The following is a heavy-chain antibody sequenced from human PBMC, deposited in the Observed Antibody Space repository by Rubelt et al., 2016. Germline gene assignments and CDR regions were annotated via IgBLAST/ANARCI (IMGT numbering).Heavy chain of an antibody. CDR1: GGSIRSYY. Sequence: QVQLQESGPGLVKPSETLSLTCTVSGGSIRSYYWSWIRQPPGKGLDWIGYISYSGSTSYNPSLTSRVTISVDTSKGQFALGLTPGTAADTAVYYCARRIAVAGLYFDYWGQGMLVTVSS. CDR3: ARRIAVAGLYFDY. J-gene: IGHJ4*02. CDR2: ISYSGST. V-gene: IGHV4-59*01. D-gene: IGHD6-19*01.